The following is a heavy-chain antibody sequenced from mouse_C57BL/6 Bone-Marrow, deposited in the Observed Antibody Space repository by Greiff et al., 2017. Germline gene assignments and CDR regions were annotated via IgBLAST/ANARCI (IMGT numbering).Heavy chain of an antibody. CDR3: ARECYYWFAY. CDR2: IYPGSGST. J-gene: IGHJ3*01. Sequence: QVQLMQPGAGLVKPGASVKMSCKASGFTFTSYWITWVKQRPGQGLEWIGDIYPGSGSTNYNENFTSKATLTVDTSSSTAYMPRSSLTSEDSAVYYSARECYYWFAYWGQGTLVTVSA. V-gene: IGHV1-55*01. D-gene: IGHD2-12*01. CDR1: GFTFTSYW.